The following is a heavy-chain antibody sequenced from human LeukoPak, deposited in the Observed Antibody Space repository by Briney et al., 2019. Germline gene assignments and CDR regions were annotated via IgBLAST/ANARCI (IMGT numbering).Heavy chain of an antibody. Sequence: GGSLRLSCAASGFTFSSYSMNWVRQAPGKGLEWVSCISSSSSTIYYADSVKGRFTISRDNAKNSLYLQMNSLRDEDTAVYYCARDRGLYSSSSIDYRGQGTLVTVSS. D-gene: IGHD6-6*01. CDR2: ISSSSSTI. J-gene: IGHJ4*02. CDR3: ARDRGLYSSSSIDY. V-gene: IGHV3-48*02. CDR1: GFTFSSYS.